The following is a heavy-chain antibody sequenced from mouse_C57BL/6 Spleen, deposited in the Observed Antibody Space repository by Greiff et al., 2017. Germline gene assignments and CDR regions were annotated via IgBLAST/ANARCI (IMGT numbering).Heavy chain of an antibody. J-gene: IGHJ2*01. Sequence: QVQLQQPGAELVKPGASVKLSCKASGYTFTSYWMQWVKQRPGQGLEWIGEIDPSDSYTNYNQKFKGKATLTVDTSSSTAYMQLSSLTSEDSAVYYCARYGHWGQGTTLTVSS. CDR3: ARYGH. D-gene: IGHD1-1*01. CDR2: IDPSDSYT. CDR1: GYTFTSYW. V-gene: IGHV1-50*01.